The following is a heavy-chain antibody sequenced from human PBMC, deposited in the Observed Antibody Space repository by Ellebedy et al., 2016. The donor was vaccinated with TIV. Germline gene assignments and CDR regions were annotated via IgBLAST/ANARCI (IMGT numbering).Heavy chain of an antibody. D-gene: IGHD3-10*01. CDR2: IDWDGDRT. CDR3: AKGLDDSGSHFYYGMDV. Sequence: GESLKISCAASGFKFDDNNMHWVRQRPGKGLEWVSLIDWDGDRTYYADSVEGRFTVSRDNRKNSLYLQMNSLRTEDTALYYCAKGLDDSGSHFYYGMDVWGQGTTVTVSS. V-gene: IGHV3-43*01. J-gene: IGHJ6*02. CDR1: GFKFDDNN.